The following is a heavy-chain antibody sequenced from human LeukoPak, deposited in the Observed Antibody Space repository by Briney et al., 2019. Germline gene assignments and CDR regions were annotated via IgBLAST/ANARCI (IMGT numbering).Heavy chain of an antibody. CDR1: GFTFSSYS. Sequence: GGSLRLSCAASGFTFSSYSMNWVRQAPGKGLECVSAISDSGDKTDYADSVRGRFTIYRDNSKDTLYLQMNSLGAADTAVYYCAKDGGGYCNNSSCWGQGTLVTVSS. D-gene: IGHD2-2*01. V-gene: IGHV3-23*01. J-gene: IGHJ4*02. CDR3: AKDGGGYCNNSSC. CDR2: ISDSGDKT.